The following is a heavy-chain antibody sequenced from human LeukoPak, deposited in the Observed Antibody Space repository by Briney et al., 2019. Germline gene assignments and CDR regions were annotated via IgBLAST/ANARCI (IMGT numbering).Heavy chain of an antibody. CDR2: INHSGST. V-gene: IGHV4-34*01. Sequence: SETLSLTCAVYGGSFSGYYWSWIRQPPGKGLEWIGEINHSGSTNYNPSLKSRVTISVDTSKSQFSLKLSSVTAADTAVYYCARWSGGSGSYHLGNYGMDVWGKGTTVTVSS. CDR1: GGSFSGYY. J-gene: IGHJ6*04. CDR3: ARWSGGSGSYHLGNYGMDV. D-gene: IGHD3-10*01.